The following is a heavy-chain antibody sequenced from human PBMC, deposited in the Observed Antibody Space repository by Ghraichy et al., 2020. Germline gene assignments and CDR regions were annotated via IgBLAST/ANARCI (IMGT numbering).Heavy chain of an antibody. J-gene: IGHJ6*02. V-gene: IGHV3-11*01. CDR3: ARDSRWSYGDYLYYYGMDV. Sequence: GGSLRLSCAASGFTFSDYYMSWIRQAPGKGLEWVSYISSSGSTIYYADSVKGRFTISRDNAKNSLYLQMNSLRAEDTAVYYCARDSRWSYGDYLYYYGMDVWGQGTTVTVSS. CDR1: GFTFSDYY. D-gene: IGHD4-17*01. CDR2: ISSSGSTI.